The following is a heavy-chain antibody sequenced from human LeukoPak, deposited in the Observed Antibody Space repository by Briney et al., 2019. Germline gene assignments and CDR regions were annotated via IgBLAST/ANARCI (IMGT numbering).Heavy chain of an antibody. V-gene: IGHV3-23*01. Sequence: GGSLTLSCAASGFTFSSYAMSWVRPAQGKGLEWVLAISGSGGSTYYADSVKGRFTISRDNSKNTLYLQMNSLRAEDTAVYYCAKAIISVAGTSNPWGQGTLVTVSS. CDR3: AKAIISVAGTSNP. CDR2: ISGSGGST. CDR1: GFTFSSYA. J-gene: IGHJ5*02. D-gene: IGHD6-19*01.